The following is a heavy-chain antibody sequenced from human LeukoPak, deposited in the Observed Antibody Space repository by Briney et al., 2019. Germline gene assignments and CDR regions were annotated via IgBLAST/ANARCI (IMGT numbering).Heavy chain of an antibody. J-gene: IGHJ4*02. CDR1: VYTFTYYD. CDR2: VDPEDGET. Sequence: ASETLSFTSAVYTFTYYDMNWVHQAPGKGREWMGRVDPEDGETIYAEKFQGRVTITADTSTDTAYMELSSLRSEDTAVYYCATGASGYCSSTSCPLFDYWGQGTLVTVSS. D-gene: IGHD2-2*01. V-gene: IGHV1-69-2*01. CDR3: ATGASGYCSSTSCPLFDY.